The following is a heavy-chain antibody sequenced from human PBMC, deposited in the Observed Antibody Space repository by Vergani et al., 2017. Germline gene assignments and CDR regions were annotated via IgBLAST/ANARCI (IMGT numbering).Heavy chain of an antibody. D-gene: IGHD6-19*01. J-gene: IGHJ6*02. Sequence: EVQLVESGGGLVKPGGSLRLSCAASGFTFSSYSMNWVRQAPGKGLEWVSSISSSSSYIYYADSVKRRFTISRDNAKNSLYLQMNSLRAEDTAVYYCARKVAGTSYYYYGMDVWGQGTTVTVSS. CDR2: ISSSSSYI. CDR3: ARKVAGTSYYYYGMDV. V-gene: IGHV3-21*01. CDR1: GFTFSSYS.